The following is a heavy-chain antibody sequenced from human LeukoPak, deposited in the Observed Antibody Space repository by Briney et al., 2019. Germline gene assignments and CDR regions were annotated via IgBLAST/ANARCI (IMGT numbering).Heavy chain of an antibody. CDR2: INPNSGGT. D-gene: IGHD1-26*01. Sequence: APVKVSCKASGYTFTGYYMHWVRQAPGQGLEWMGWINPNSGGTNYAQKFQGRVTMTRDTSISTAYMELSRLRSDDTAVYYCARGVLREPYDAFDIWGQGTMVTVSS. V-gene: IGHV1-2*02. CDR1: GYTFTGYY. J-gene: IGHJ3*02. CDR3: ARGVLREPYDAFDI.